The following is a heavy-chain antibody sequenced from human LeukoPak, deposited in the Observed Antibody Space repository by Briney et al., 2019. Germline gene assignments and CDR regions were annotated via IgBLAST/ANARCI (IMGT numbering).Heavy chain of an antibody. CDR1: GYTFAAYY. J-gene: IGHJ4*02. D-gene: IGHD2-2*01. CDR2: INPNSGGT. CDR3: ARDRLVVPAAFAY. V-gene: IGHV1-2*02. Sequence: ASVKLSSSPAGYTFAAYYMPRVRQAPGQGLEWMGWINPNSGGTNYAQKFQGRVTMTRDTSISTAYMELSRLRSDDTAVYYCARDRLVVPAAFAYWVQGTLVTVSS.